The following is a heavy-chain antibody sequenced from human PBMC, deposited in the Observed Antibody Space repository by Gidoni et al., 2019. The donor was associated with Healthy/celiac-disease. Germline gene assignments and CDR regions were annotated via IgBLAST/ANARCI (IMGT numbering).Heavy chain of an antibody. CDR2: ISGSGGST. J-gene: IGHJ5*02. CDR1: GFTFSSYA. D-gene: IGHD3-22*01. V-gene: IGHV3-23*01. Sequence: EVQLLESGGGLVQPGGSLRLSCAASGFTFSSYAMRWVRQAPGKGLEWVSAISGSGGSTYYADSVKGRFTISRDNSKNTLYLQMNSLRAEDTAVYYCAKDLRWDYYDSSGYGRNWFDPWGQGTLVTVSS. CDR3: AKDLRWDYYDSSGYGRNWFDP.